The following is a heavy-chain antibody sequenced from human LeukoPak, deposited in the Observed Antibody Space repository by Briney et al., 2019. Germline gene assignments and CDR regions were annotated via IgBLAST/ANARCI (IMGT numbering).Heavy chain of an antibody. CDR1: GGTFSSHA. CDR3: ARLDDYYDSSGFRDAFDI. J-gene: IGHJ3*02. V-gene: IGHV1-69*06. Sequence: ASVKVSCKASGGTFSSHAISWVRQAPGQGLEWMGGIIPIFGTANYAQKFQGRVTITADKSTSTAYMELSSLRSEDTAVYYCARLDDYYDSSGFRDAFDIWGQGTMVTVSS. D-gene: IGHD3-22*01. CDR2: IIPIFGTA.